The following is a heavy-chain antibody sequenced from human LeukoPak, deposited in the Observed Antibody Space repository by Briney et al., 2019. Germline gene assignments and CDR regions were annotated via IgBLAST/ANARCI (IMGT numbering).Heavy chain of an antibody. V-gene: IGHV3-23*01. CDR1: GFTFSSYA. Sequence: GGSLRLSCAASGFTFSSYAMSWVRQAPGKGLEWVSAISGSGGSTYYADSVEGRFTISRDNAKNSLYLQMNSLRAEDTAVYYCATSSGYGSDAFDIWGQGTMVTVSS. J-gene: IGHJ3*02. CDR2: ISGSGGST. CDR3: ATSSGYGSDAFDI. D-gene: IGHD5-12*01.